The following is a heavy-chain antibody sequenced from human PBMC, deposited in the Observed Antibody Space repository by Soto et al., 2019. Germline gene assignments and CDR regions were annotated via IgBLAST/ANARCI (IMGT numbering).Heavy chain of an antibody. V-gene: IGHV3-21*01. CDR2: ISSSSSYI. D-gene: IGHD3-22*01. CDR1: GFTFSSYS. J-gene: IGHJ4*02. Sequence: GGSLRLSCAASGFTFSSYSMNWVRQAPGKGLEWVSSISSSSSYIYYADSVKGRFPIPRDNAKNSLYLQMNSLRAEDTAVYYCASSSRPYDSSGYYGYWGQGTLVTVSS. CDR3: ASSSRPYDSSGYYGY.